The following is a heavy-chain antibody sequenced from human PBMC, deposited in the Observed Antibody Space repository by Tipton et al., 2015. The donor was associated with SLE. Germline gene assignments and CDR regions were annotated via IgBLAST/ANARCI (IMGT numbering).Heavy chain of an antibody. CDR2: ISHSGGNT. Sequence: GSLRLSCAASGFTFNVYAMSWVRLVPDKGLQWVSGISHSGGNTYYADSVKGRFTISRDNSKNTLYLQMTNLRDEDTAVYYCAKRDGTPMVFWSWGQGTLVTVSS. J-gene: IGHJ4*02. CDR3: AKRDGTPMVFWS. CDR1: GFTFNVYA. V-gene: IGHV3-23*01. D-gene: IGHD5-18*01.